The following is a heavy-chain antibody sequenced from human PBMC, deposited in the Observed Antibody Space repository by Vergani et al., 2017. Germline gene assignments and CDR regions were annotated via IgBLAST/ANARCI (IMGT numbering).Heavy chain of an antibody. Sequence: QVQLVQSGAEVKKPGASVKVSCKASRYTFTGYYIHWVRQAPGQGLEWMGWINPNSGGTNYAQKFQGRVTMTRDTSISTAYMELSRLKSDDTAMYYCAMFIVGCSRANCFADHWGRETLVTVSS. CDR2: INPNSGGT. CDR3: AMFIVGCSRANCFADH. D-gene: IGHD2-2*01. CDR1: RYTFTGYY. J-gene: IGHJ4*02. V-gene: IGHV1-2*02.